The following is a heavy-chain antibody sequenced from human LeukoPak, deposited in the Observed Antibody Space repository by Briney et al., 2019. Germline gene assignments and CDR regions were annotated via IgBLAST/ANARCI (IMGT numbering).Heavy chain of an antibody. J-gene: IGHJ4*01. V-gene: IGHV3-74*01. Sequence: GGSLRLSCTASGFTLRNYWMHWVRQVPGKRLVWVSRISGDGSVTNYADSEQGRFTISRDNAKNTLYLQIDSLRSEDTAVYYCARYSSSTGGASYYLDYWGHGTLVTVSS. CDR1: GFTLRNYW. CDR3: ARYSSSTGGASYYLDY. D-gene: IGHD6-6*01. CDR2: ISGDGSVT.